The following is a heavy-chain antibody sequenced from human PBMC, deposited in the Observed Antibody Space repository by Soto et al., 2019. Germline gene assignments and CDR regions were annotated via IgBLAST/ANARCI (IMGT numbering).Heavy chain of an antibody. D-gene: IGHD1-7*01. V-gene: IGHV4-39*01. CDR1: GGSISSSSYY. Sequence: SETLSLTCTVSGGSISSSSYYWGWIRQPPGKGLEWIGSIYYSGSTYYNPSLKSRVTISVDTSKNQFSLRLSSVTAADTAVYYCARQSKEPQLTLELVYWGQGTLVTVSS. J-gene: IGHJ4*02. CDR2: IYYSGST. CDR3: ARQSKEPQLTLELVY.